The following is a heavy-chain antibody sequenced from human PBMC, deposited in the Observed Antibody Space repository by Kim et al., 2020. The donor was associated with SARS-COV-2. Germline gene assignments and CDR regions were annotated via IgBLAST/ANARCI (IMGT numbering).Heavy chain of an antibody. V-gene: IGHV3-23*01. Sequence: GGSLRLSCAASGFTFSSYAMSWVRQPPGKGLEWVSAISGSGGSTYYADSVKGRFTISRDNSNNTLYLQMNSLRAEDTAVYYCAKDRSSYYYYYYGMDVWGQGTTVTVS. D-gene: IGHD6-13*01. CDR1: GFTFSSYA. CDR3: AKDRSSYYYYYYGMDV. CDR2: ISGSGGST. J-gene: IGHJ6*02.